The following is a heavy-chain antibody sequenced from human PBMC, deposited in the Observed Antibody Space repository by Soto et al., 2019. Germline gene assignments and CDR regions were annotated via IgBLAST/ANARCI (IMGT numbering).Heavy chain of an antibody. V-gene: IGHV1-69*01. CDR3: SATIVAASGPFDY. J-gene: IGHJ4*02. CDR1: GGTFSSYA. CDR2: IIPIFGTA. D-gene: IGHD5-12*01. Sequence: QVQLVQSGAEVKKRGSSVKVSCKASGGTFSSYALSWVRQAPGQGLEWMGGIIPIFGTANYAQKFQGRVTITADESTSTAYMELSSLRSEDTAVYYCSATIVAASGPFDYWGQGTLVTVSS.